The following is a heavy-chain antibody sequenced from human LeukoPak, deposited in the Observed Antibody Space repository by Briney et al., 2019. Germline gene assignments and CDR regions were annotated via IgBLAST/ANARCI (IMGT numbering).Heavy chain of an antibody. J-gene: IGHJ6*02. V-gene: IGHV4-59*01. Sequence: KPSETLSLTCTVSGGSISSYYWSWIRQPPGKGLEWIRNIYYSGSTNYNPSLKSRVTISVDTSRNQFSLKLSSVTAADTAVYYCARAGTAKYYYYGMDVWGQGTTVTVSS. CDR3: ARAGTAKYYYYGMDV. CDR2: IYYSGST. CDR1: GGSISSYY. D-gene: IGHD2-21*02.